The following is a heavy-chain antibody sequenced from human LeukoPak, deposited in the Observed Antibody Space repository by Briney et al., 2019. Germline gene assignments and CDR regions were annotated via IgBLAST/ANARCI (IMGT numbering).Heavy chain of an antibody. CDR3: ARVSRIAAAGTLRRAFDI. CDR2: INHSGST. CDR1: GGSFSGYY. J-gene: IGHJ3*02. V-gene: IGHV4-34*01. Sequence: SETLSLTCAVYGGSFSGYYWSWIRQPPGKGLEWIGEINHSGSTNYDPSLKSRVTISVDTSKNQFSLKLSSVTAADTAVHYCARVSRIAAAGTLRRAFDIWGQGTMVTVSS. D-gene: IGHD6-13*01.